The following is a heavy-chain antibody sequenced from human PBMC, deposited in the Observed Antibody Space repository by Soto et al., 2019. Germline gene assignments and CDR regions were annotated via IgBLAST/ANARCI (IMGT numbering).Heavy chain of an antibody. CDR2: IYHSGST. V-gene: IGHV4-38-2*01. CDR1: GYSISSGYY. J-gene: IGHJ3*02. CDR3: ASPGVSYYYDSSGYSYAFDI. Sequence: PSETLSLTCAVSGYSISSGYYWGWIRQPPGKGLEWIGSIYHSGSTYYNPSLKSRVTISVDTSKNQFSLKLSSVTAADTAVYYCASPGVSYYYDSSGYSYAFDIWGQGTMVTAS. D-gene: IGHD3-22*01.